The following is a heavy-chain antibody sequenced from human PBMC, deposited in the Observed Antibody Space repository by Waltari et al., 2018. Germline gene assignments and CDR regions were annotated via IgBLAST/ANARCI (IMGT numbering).Heavy chain of an antibody. CDR1: GFTFSSYG. CDR3: AREGYDSSGYQNWFDP. Sequence: QVQLVESGGGVVQPGRSLRLSCAASGFTFSSYGLHWVRQAPGKGLEWVAVIWSDGSNKYYAESVKGRFTISRDNSKNTLYLQMNSLRAEDTAVYYCAREGYDSSGYQNWFDPWGQGTLVTVSS. CDR2: IWSDGSNK. D-gene: IGHD3-22*01. J-gene: IGHJ5*02. V-gene: IGHV3-33*01.